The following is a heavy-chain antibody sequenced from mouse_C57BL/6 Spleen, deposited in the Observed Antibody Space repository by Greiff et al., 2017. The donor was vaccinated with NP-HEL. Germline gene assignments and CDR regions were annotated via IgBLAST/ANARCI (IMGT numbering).Heavy chain of an antibody. J-gene: IGHJ2*01. V-gene: IGHV1-78*01. D-gene: IGHD1-1*01. CDR3: ARCQYGSSYGY. CDR2: IYPRDGST. CDR1: GYTFTDHT. Sequence: QAKLKESEAELVPPGASFNISFKVSGYTFTDHTIHWMKQRPEQGLEWIGYIYPRDGSTKYNEKFKGKATLTADKSASTAYMQLNSLTSEDAAVYFCARCQYGSSYGYWGQGTTLTVSS.